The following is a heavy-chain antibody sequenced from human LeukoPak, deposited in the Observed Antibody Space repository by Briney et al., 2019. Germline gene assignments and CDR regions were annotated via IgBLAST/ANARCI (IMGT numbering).Heavy chain of an antibody. V-gene: IGHV3-66*01. Sequence: PGGSLRLSCAASGFTFSSYAMSWVRQAPGKGLEWVSVIYSGGSTYYADSVKGRFTISRDNSKNTLYLQMNSLRAEDTAVYYCARGGSGIAAAGTRYWGQGTLVTVSS. J-gene: IGHJ4*02. CDR1: GFTFSSYA. D-gene: IGHD6-13*01. CDR2: IYSGGST. CDR3: ARGGSGIAAAGTRY.